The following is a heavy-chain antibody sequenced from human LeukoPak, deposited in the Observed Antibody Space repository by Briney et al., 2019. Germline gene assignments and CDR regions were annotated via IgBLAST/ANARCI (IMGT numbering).Heavy chain of an antibody. J-gene: IGHJ3*02. CDR2: VNQDGSGK. V-gene: IGHV3-7*01. Sequence: GGALRLSCAASGFTFSSAWMSWVLQAPGKGREWVANVNQDGSGKYYVDSVKGRFTISKDNAKNSLYLQMNSLRAGDTAVYYCARVLTARSGGYDAFDIWGPGTMVTVSS. CDR3: ARVLTARSGGYDAFDI. D-gene: IGHD6-25*01. CDR1: GFTFSSAW.